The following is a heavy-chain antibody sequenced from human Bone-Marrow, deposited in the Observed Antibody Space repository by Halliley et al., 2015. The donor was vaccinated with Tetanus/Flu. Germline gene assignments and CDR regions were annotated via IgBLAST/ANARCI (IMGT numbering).Heavy chain of an antibody. CDR1: GFSFSKYN. D-gene: IGHD3-22*01. CDR3: AREKTAAVVIDYYYYGMDV. Sequence: SLRLSCAASGFSFSKYNMNWVRQAPGKGLEWLATISSTSTYTYYADSVEGRFTISRDNAKNSVYLQMNSLRAEDTAVYYCAREKTAAVVIDYYYYGMDVWGQGTTVTVSS. J-gene: IGHJ6*02. V-gene: IGHV3-21*01. CDR2: ISSTSTYT.